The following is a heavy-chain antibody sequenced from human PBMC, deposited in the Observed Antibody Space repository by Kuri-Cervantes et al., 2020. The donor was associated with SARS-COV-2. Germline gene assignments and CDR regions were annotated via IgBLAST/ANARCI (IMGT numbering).Heavy chain of an antibody. D-gene: IGHD3-9*01. V-gene: IGHV3-30*04. CDR1: GFTFSSYA. Sequence: GESLKISCAASGFTFSSYAMHWVRQAPGKGLEWVAVIPYDGSNKYYADSVKGRFTISRDNSKNTLYLQMNSLRAEDTAVYYCARDPDDILTGPFDYWGQGTLVTVSS. J-gene: IGHJ4*02. CDR2: IPYDGSNK. CDR3: ARDPDDILTGPFDY.